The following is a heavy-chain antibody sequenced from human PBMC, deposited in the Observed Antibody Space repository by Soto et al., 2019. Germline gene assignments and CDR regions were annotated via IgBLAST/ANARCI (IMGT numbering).Heavy chain of an antibody. CDR1: GFTFSSYS. Sequence: GGSLRLSCAASGFTFSSYSMNWVRQAPGKGLEWVSSISSSSSYIYYADSVKGRFTISRDNAKNSLYLQMNSLRAEDTAVYYGARDRVGQAAGKIDYWGQGTLVTVSS. J-gene: IGHJ4*02. V-gene: IGHV3-21*01. D-gene: IGHD6-13*01. CDR2: ISSSSSYI. CDR3: ARDRVGQAAGKIDY.